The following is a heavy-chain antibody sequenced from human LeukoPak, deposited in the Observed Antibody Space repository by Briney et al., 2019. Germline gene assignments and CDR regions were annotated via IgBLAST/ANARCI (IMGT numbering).Heavy chain of an antibody. V-gene: IGHV3-23*01. J-gene: IGHJ5*02. CDR3: AKKIGTGPGHNWFDP. CDR1: GFNFGSYY. D-gene: IGHD2-8*02. CDR2: ISDSGDNT. Sequence: GGSLRPSCAASGFNFGSYYMTWVRQAPGKGLEWVSVISDSGDNTYYADSVKGRFTVSRDNSRDTLYLQMNSLRAEDTALYYCAKKIGTGPGHNWFDPWGQGTLVTVSS.